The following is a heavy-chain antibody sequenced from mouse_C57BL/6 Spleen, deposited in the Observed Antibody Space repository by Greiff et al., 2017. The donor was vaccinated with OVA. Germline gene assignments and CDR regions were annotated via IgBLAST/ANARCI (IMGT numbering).Heavy chain of an antibody. D-gene: IGHD2-3*01. V-gene: IGHV14-3*01. CDR2: IDPANGNT. J-gene: IGHJ3*01. CDR1: GFTITNTY. CDR3: ASYDGYGGGFAY. Sequence: EVQLQQSVAELVRPGASVKLSCTASGFTITNTYMHWVKQRPGQGLEWMGRIDPANGNTKYAPKFQGKATLTADTSSNTAYLQLSSLTSEDTAVYYCASYDGYGGGFAYWGQGTLVTVSA.